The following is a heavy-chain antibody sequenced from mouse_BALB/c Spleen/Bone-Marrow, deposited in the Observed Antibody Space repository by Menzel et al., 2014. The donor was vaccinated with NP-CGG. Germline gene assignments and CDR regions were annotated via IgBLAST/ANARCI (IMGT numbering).Heavy chain of an antibody. CDR2: IWRGGST. D-gene: IGHD4-1*01. V-gene: IGHV2-5-1*01. CDR3: SKNYWDYFDY. J-gene: IGHJ2*01. CDR1: GFSLTSNG. Sequence: VQLQQSGPSLVQPSQSLSIPCTVSGFSLTSNGLHWVRQSPGKGLEWLGVIWRGGSTDYNAAFMSRLSITKDNSKSQVFFKMNSLQADDTAIYYCSKNYWDYFDYWGQGTTLTVSS.